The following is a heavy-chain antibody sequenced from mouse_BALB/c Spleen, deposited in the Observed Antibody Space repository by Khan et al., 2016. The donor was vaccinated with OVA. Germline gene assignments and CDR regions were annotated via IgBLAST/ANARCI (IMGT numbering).Heavy chain of an antibody. D-gene: IGHD1-1*01. CDR2: INPHIGET. Sequence: VRLQQSGPELVRPGASVKISCKASGYSFTGHFMNWVMQSHGKSLEWIGRINPHIGETFYNQKFKDKATLTVDESSNTAHMELRSLASEDSAVYYCTRIYRSDFDYWGQGTTLTVSS. J-gene: IGHJ2*01. V-gene: IGHV1-20*02. CDR1: GYSFTGHF. CDR3: TRIYRSDFDY.